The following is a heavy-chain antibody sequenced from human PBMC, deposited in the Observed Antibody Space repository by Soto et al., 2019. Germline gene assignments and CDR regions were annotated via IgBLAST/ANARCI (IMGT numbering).Heavy chain of an antibody. Sequence: PSETLSLTCTVSGGSISSGGYYWSWIRQHPGKGLEWIGYIYYSGSTYYNPSLKSRVTISVDTSKNQFSLTLSSVTAADTAVYYCARGPYGYGRNHKTYFDYWGQGTLVTVSS. V-gene: IGHV4-31*03. J-gene: IGHJ4*02. D-gene: IGHD5-18*01. CDR2: IYYSGST. CDR1: GGSISSGGYY. CDR3: ARGPYGYGRNHKTYFDY.